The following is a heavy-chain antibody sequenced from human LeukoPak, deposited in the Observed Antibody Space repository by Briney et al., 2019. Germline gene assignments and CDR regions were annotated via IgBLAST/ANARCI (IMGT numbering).Heavy chain of an antibody. V-gene: IGHV1-69*13. J-gene: IGHJ4*02. D-gene: IGHD2-15*01. CDR3: ARAGEYCSGGSCYSGVYFDY. CDR2: SIPIFGKA. CDR1: GGTFSTYG. Sequence: GASVKVSCKASGGTFSTYGVSWVRQAPGQGLEWMGGSIPIFGKADYAQKFQDRVTITADESTSTAYMELSSLRSEDTALYYCARAGEYCSGGSCYSGVYFDYWGQGTLVTVSS.